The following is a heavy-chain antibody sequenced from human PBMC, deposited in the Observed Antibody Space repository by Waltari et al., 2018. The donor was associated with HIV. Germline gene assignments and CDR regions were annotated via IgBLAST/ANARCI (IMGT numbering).Heavy chain of an antibody. CDR3: AKDLNGYDRFDY. CDR1: GLTFSSFA. Sequence: EVQLLESGGGLVQPGGSLRLSCAASGLTFSSFAMSWVRQAPGKGLEWFSAISGPVARTYYADSVKVRFTISRDNSKNTLYLQMNSLRADDTALYYCAKDLNGYDRFDYWGQGTLVTVSS. CDR2: ISGPVART. V-gene: IGHV3-23*01. J-gene: IGHJ4*02. D-gene: IGHD5-12*01.